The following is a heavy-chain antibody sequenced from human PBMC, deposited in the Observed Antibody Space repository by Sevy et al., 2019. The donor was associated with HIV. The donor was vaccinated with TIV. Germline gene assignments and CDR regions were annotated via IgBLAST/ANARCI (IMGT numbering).Heavy chain of an antibody. CDR1: GGSISSSSYY. V-gene: IGHV4-39*01. Sequence: SETLSLTCTVSGGSISSSSYYWGWIRQPPEKGLEWIGSIYYSGSTYYNPSLKSRVTISVDTSKNQFSLKLSSVTAADTAVYYCARQYYYGSGSYPEYFQHWGQGTLVTVSS. J-gene: IGHJ1*01. D-gene: IGHD3-10*01. CDR3: ARQYYYGSGSYPEYFQH. CDR2: IYYSGST.